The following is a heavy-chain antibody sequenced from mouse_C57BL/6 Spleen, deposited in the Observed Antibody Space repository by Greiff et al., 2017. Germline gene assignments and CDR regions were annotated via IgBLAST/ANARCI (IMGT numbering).Heavy chain of an antibody. CDR1: GFTFSSYS. J-gene: IGHJ2*01. CDR3: ARGGGGKDY. Sequence: EVQLLESGGGLVKPGGSLKLSCAASGFTFSSYSMSWVRQTPGKRLEWVAKIRDGGSYTYYTENVKGRFTISRDTAKNTPYLQMGQLKSEDRAMYYCARGGGGKDYWGQGTTLTVSS. V-gene: IGHV5-4*01. CDR2: IRDGGSYT.